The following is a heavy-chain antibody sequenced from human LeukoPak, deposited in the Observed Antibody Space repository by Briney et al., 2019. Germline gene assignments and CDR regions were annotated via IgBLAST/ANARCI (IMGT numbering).Heavy chain of an antibody. Sequence: GGSLRLSCAASGFTFSSYDMHWVRQAPGKGLEWVAVISYDGSNKYYADSVKGRFTISRDNSKNTLYLQMNSLRSEDTAVYYCARAFTNWFDPWGQGTLVTVSS. CDR1: GFTFSSYD. V-gene: IGHV3-30*03. CDR2: ISYDGSNK. CDR3: ARAFTNWFDP. D-gene: IGHD3-16*01. J-gene: IGHJ5*02.